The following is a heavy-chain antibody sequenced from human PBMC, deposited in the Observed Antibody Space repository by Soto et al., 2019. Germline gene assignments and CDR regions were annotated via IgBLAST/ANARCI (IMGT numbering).Heavy chain of an antibody. CDR3: ARILGGEYQLLYGFDY. D-gene: IGHD2-2*02. J-gene: IGHJ4*02. CDR1: GFTFSSYW. CDR2: IKQDGSEN. V-gene: IGHV3-7*01. Sequence: GPLRLSGAASGFTFSSYWMTWVRQAPGKGLKWVANIKQDGSENYYVDSVEGRFTVSRDNAKNSLYLQMNSLRAEDTAVYYCARILGGEYQLLYGFDYWGQGSLVIVSS.